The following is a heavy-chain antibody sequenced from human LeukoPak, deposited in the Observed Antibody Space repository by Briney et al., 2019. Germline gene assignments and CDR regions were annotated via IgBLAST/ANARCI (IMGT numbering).Heavy chain of an antibody. J-gene: IGHJ3*02. V-gene: IGHV3-30*02. CDR1: GFSISSHW. CDR3: ASTFGGVIAHDAFDI. D-gene: IGHD3-16*02. CDR2: IRYDGSNK. Sequence: RPGGSLRLSCVASGFSISSHWMSWVRQAPGKGLEWVAFIRYDGSNKYYADSVKGRFTISRDNSKNTLYLQMNSLRAEDTAVYYCASTFGGVIAHDAFDIWGQGTMVTVSS.